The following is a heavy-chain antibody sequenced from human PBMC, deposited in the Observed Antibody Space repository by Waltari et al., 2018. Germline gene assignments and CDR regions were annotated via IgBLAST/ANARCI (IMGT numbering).Heavy chain of an antibody. Sequence: QVQVVQSGAEVKKPGASVKVSCSVSGFSLSELSIHWVRQAHGKGFEWMGSFDPEEGERIYARNFQGRITMTEDTATDTAYLEVISLRSEDTAVYYCAAGFGGTYGKHWGQGTLVSVSS. V-gene: IGHV1-24*01. CDR3: AAGFGGTYGKH. CDR2: FDPEEGER. J-gene: IGHJ1*01. CDR1: GFSLSELS. D-gene: IGHD1-26*01.